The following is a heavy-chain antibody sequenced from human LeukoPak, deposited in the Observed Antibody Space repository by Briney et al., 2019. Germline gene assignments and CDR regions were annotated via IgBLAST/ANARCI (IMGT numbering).Heavy chain of an antibody. J-gene: IGHJ4*02. D-gene: IGHD3-10*01. CDR1: GFTFSDYY. V-gene: IGHV3-11*04. Sequence: PGGSLRLSCAASGFTFSDYYMSWIRQAPGQGLEWVSYSSSSGSTIYYADSVKGRFTISRDNAKNSLYLQMNSLRAEDTAVYYCARDPPRITHYFDYWGQGTLVTVSS. CDR3: ARDPPRITHYFDY. CDR2: SSSSGSTI.